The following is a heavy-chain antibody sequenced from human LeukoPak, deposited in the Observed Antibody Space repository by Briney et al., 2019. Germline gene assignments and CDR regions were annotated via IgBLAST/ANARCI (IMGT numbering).Heavy chain of an antibody. J-gene: IGHJ4*02. V-gene: IGHV4-59*08. CDR2: IYYSGST. Sequence: SETLSLTCTVSGGSITSYYWSWIRQPPGKGLEWIGYIYYSGSTDYNPSLKGRVTISVATSKTRFSLKLTSVTAADTAVYYCARLDSSGYYYFDYWGQGTLVTVSS. CDR1: GGSITSYY. CDR3: ARLDSSGYYYFDY. D-gene: IGHD6-19*01.